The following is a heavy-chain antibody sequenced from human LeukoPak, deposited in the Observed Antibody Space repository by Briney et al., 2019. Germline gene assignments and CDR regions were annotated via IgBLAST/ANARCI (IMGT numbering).Heavy chain of an antibody. CDR1: GGSISSSNW. CDR3: ARHQDAFDI. CDR2: INHSGST. Sequence: PSGTLSLTCAVSGGSISSSNWWSWVRQPPGKGLEWIGEINHSGSTNYNPSLKSRVTISVDTSKNQFSLKLSSVTAADTAVYYCARHQDAFDIWGQGTMVTVSS. V-gene: IGHV4-4*02. J-gene: IGHJ3*02.